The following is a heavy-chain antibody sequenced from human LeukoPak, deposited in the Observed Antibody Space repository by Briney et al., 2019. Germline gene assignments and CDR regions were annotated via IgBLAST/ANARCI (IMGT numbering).Heavy chain of an antibody. D-gene: IGHD3-3*01. V-gene: IGHV1-8*01. Sequence: GASVKVSCKASGYTFTSYDISWVRQATGQGLEWMGWMNPNSGNTGYAQKFQGRVTMTRNTSISTAYMELSSLRSEDTAVYYCARFGVVVSDYYFDYWGQGTLVTVSS. CDR3: ARFGVVVSDYYFDY. J-gene: IGHJ4*02. CDR2: MNPNSGNT. CDR1: GYTFTSYD.